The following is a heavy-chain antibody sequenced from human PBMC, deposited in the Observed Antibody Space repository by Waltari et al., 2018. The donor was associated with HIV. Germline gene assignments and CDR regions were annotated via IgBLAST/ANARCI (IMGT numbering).Heavy chain of an antibody. CDR2: ISGSGGTT. CDR3: AKAVMETAVSSPVDC. CDR1: GFTFNNFA. J-gene: IGHJ4*02. V-gene: IGHV3-23*04. D-gene: IGHD5-18*01. Sequence: EVQLVESGGGLVQPGGSLRLSCTASGFTFNNFAMSWVRQAPGKGLGGVSVISGSGGTTYNADSGKGRFTVSRDNFKNTVYLQMNSLRAGDTAIYYCAKAVMETAVSSPVDCWGQGALVTVSS.